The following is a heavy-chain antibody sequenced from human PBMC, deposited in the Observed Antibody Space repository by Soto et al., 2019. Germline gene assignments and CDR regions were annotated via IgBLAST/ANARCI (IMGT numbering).Heavy chain of an antibody. CDR1: GYIFTGYY. D-gene: IGHD6-19*01. CDR3: AREEIPVPGTRGGFDY. J-gene: IGHJ4*02. Sequence: QVQLVQSGAEVKKPGASVKVSCKASGYIFTGYYMHWVRQAPGQGLEWMGWSNPYNGGTNYPQKFQGRVTVTRDTSISTAYMELSRLRSDDTAVYYCAREEIPVPGTRGGFDYWGQGTLVTVSS. CDR2: SNPYNGGT. V-gene: IGHV1-2*02.